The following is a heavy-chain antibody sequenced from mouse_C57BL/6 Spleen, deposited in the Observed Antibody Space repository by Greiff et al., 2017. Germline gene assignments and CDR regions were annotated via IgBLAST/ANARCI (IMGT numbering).Heavy chain of an antibody. Sequence: DVQLVESGGGLVKPGGSLKLSCAASGFTFSDYGMHWVRQAPEKGLEWVAYISSGSSTIYYADKVKGRFTISRDNAKNTLFLQMTSLRSEDTAMYYCARCYYYGSSPFAYWGQGTLVTVSA. CDR2: ISSGSSTI. V-gene: IGHV5-17*01. CDR3: ARCYYYGSSPFAY. CDR1: GFTFSDYG. D-gene: IGHD1-1*01. J-gene: IGHJ3*01.